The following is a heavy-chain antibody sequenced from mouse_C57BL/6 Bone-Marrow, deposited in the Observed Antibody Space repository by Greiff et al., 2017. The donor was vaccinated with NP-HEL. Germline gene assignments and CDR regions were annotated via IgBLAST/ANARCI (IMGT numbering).Heavy chain of an antibody. D-gene: IGHD2-4*01. CDR2: ISSGGDYI. V-gene: IGHV5-9-1*02. J-gene: IGHJ3*01. CDR1: GFTFSSYA. Sequence: VKLVESGEGLVKPGGSLKLSCAASGFTFSSYAMSWVRQTPEKRLEWVAYISSGGDYIYYADTVKGRFTISRDNARNTLYLQMSSLKSEDTAMYYCTRDDDYDVRAYWGQGTLVTVSA. CDR3: TRDDDYDVRAY.